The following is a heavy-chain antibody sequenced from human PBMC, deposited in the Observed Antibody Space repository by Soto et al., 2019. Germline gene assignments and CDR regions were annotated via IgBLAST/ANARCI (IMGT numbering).Heavy chain of an antibody. Sequence: SETLSLTCTVSGGPISSGDYYWSWIRQPPGKGLEWIGYIYYSGSTYYNPSLKSRVSISVDTSKNQFSLKLSSVTAADTAVYYCAREHSYGPALYQRGFDYGDQIPLV. CDR3: AREHSYGPALYQRGFDY. CDR1: GGPISSGDYY. V-gene: IGHV4-30-4*01. CDR2: IYYSGST. J-gene: IGHJ4*01. D-gene: IGHD5-18*01.